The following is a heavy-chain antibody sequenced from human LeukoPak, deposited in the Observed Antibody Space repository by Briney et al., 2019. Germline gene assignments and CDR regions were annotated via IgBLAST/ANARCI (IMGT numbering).Heavy chain of an antibody. V-gene: IGHV3-21*01. CDR3: ARDRWELDYDGPNAFDI. D-gene: IGHD1-26*01. Sequence: PGGSLRLSCAASGFTFSSYSMNWVRQAPGKGLEWVSSISSSSTYIYYADSVKGRFTISRDNAKNSLYLQMNSLRAEDTAVYYCARDRWELDYDGPNAFDIWGQGTMVTVSS. CDR1: GFTFSSYS. CDR2: ISSSSTYI. J-gene: IGHJ3*02.